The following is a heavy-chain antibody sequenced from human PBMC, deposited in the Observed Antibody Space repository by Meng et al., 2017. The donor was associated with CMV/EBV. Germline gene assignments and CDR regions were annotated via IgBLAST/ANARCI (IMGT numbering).Heavy chain of an antibody. V-gene: IGHV1-8*03. CDR1: GYTFTSYD. Sequence: ASVKVSCKASGYTFTSYDINWVRQATGQGLEWMGWMNPNSGNTGYAQKFQGRVTITRNTSISTAYMELSSLRSEDTAVYYCARGQGGQLLLQAYYYYGMDVWGQGTTVTVSS. CDR3: ARGQGGQLLLQAYYYYGMDV. CDR2: MNPNSGNT. D-gene: IGHD2-2*01. J-gene: IGHJ6*02.